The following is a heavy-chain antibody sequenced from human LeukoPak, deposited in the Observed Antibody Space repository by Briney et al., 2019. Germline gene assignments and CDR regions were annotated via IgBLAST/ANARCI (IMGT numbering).Heavy chain of an antibody. V-gene: IGHV3-23*01. CDR3: AKSDSSGWYGYYFDY. Sequence: PGGSLRLSCAASGFTFGSYAMSWVRQAPGKGLEWVSSLSGSGGRAHYADSVKGRFTISRDNSKNTLYLQMNSLRAEDTAVYYCAKSDSSGWYGYYFDYWGQGTLVTVSS. D-gene: IGHD6-19*01. J-gene: IGHJ4*02. CDR2: LSGSGGRA. CDR1: GFTFGSYA.